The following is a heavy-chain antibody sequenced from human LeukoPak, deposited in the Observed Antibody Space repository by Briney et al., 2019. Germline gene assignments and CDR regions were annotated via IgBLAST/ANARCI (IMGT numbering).Heavy chain of an antibody. CDR2: INPNSGGT. CDR3: ARALRIHYGSGSFGY. Sequence: ASVKVSCKASGYTFTGYYMHWVRPAPGHGLEWMGWINPNSGGTNYAQKFQGRVTMTRDTSISTAYMELSRLRSDDTAVYYCARALRIHYGSGSFGYWGQGTLVTVSS. V-gene: IGHV1-2*02. CDR1: GYTFTGYY. D-gene: IGHD3-10*01. J-gene: IGHJ4*02.